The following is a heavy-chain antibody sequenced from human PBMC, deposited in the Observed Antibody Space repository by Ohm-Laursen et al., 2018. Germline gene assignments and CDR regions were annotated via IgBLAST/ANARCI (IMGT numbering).Heavy chain of an antibody. Sequence: GSLRLSCAASGFTFSSHSMNWVRQAPGKGLEWVSSISSSDSYIYYADSVKGRFTISRDNAKNSLYLQMNSLRAEDTAVYYCARKTVRIFDSWGQGTLVTVSS. J-gene: IGHJ4*02. V-gene: IGHV3-21*01. CDR3: ARKTVRIFDS. D-gene: IGHD4-11*01. CDR2: ISSSDSYI. CDR1: GFTFSSHS.